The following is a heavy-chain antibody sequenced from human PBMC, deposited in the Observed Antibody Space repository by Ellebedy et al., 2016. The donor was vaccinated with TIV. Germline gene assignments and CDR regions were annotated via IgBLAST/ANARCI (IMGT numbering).Heavy chain of an antibody. CDR1: GFTFSIYW. CDR3: ARDQWLGRAYYFDS. Sequence: GESLKISCVASGFTFSIYWMSWFRQPPGKGLDWVANFKQDASGRYYVDSVKGRFSISRDNAKNSIYLQMNSLRDEDTAVYYCARDQWLGRAYYFDSWGQGILLIVSS. J-gene: IGHJ4*02. CDR2: FKQDASGR. D-gene: IGHD6-19*01. V-gene: IGHV3-7*01.